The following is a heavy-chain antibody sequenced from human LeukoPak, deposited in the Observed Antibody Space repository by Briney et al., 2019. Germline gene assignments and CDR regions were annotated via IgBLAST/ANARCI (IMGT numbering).Heavy chain of an antibody. CDR3: AKDYYGSGSYFDY. CDR2: ISGSGGST. Sequence: GGSLRLSCAASGFTFSSYAMSWVRQAPGKGLEWVSAISGSGGSTYYADSVKGRFTISRDNSKNTLYLQMNSLRAEYTAVYYCAKDYYGSGSYFDYWGQGTLVTVSS. J-gene: IGHJ4*02. V-gene: IGHV3-23*01. D-gene: IGHD3-10*01. CDR1: GFTFSSYA.